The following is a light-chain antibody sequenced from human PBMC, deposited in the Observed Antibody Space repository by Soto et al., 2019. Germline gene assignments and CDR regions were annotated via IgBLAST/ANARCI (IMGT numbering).Light chain of an antibody. CDR2: GAS. V-gene: IGKV3-20*01. Sequence: EIVLTQSPGTLSLSPGERATLSCRASQTVDSIYLAWYQQKPGQAPRLLMSGASNRATGIPDRFSGSGSGTDFSLTISRLESEDFAMYYCQYYGGSPTWTFGKGTKVDIK. J-gene: IGKJ1*01. CDR1: QTVDSIY. CDR3: QYYGGSPTWT.